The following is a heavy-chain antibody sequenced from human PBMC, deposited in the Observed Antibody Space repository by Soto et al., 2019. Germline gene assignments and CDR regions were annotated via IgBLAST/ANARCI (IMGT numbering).Heavy chain of an antibody. D-gene: IGHD6-19*01. V-gene: IGHV3-21*01. CDR1: GFTFSSYS. Sequence: GGSLRLSCAASGFTFSSYSMNWVRQAPGKGLEWVSSISSSSSYIYYADSVKGRFTISRDNAKNSLYLQMNSLGAEDTAVYYCAGDRSADRFVQYFQHWGPGTLVTVSS. CDR2: ISSSSSYI. CDR3: AGDRSADRFVQYFQH. J-gene: IGHJ1*01.